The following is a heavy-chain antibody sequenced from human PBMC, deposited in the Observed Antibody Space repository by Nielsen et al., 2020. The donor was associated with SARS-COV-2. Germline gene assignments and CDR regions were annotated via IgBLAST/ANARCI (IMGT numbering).Heavy chain of an antibody. CDR2: ISYDGSNK. CDR3: ARDLGTGEFGEYYFDY. D-gene: IGHD3-10*01. Sequence: GGSLRLSCAASGFTFSSYAMHWVRQAPGKGLEWVAVISYDGSNKYYADSVKGRFTISRDNSKNTLYLQMNSLRAEDTAVYYCARDLGTGEFGEYYFDYWGQGTLVTVSS. V-gene: IGHV3-30-3*01. CDR1: GFTFSSYA. J-gene: IGHJ4*02.